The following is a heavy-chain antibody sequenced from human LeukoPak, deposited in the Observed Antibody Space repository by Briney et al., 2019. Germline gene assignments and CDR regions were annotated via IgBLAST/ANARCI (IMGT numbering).Heavy chain of an antibody. CDR1: GYTFTGYY. D-gene: IGHD2-15*01. CDR3: ARGGWWFSGHLTEDV. Sequence: GASVKVSCKASGYTFTGYYMHWVRQAPGQGLEWMGWINPNSGGTNYAQKFQGRVTMTRDTSISTAYMELSRLRSDDTAVYYCARGGWWFSGHLTEDVWGKGTTVTVSS. CDR2: INPNSGGT. J-gene: IGHJ6*04. V-gene: IGHV1-2*02.